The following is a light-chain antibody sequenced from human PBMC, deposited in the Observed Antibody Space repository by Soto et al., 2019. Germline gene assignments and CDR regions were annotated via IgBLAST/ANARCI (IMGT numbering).Light chain of an antibody. CDR3: QQYNNWPPWT. Sequence: EIVLTQSPATLSLSPGERATLSCRASQSVSSYLAWYQQKPGQSPRLLIYDASNRATGIPARFSGSGSGTDFTLTISSLEPEDFAVYYCQQYNNWPPWTFGQGTKVEMK. CDR2: DAS. J-gene: IGKJ1*01. CDR1: QSVSSY. V-gene: IGKV3-11*01.